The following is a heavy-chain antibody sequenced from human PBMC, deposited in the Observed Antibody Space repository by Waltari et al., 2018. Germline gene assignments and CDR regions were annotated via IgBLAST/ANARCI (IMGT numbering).Heavy chain of an antibody. CDR2: ISTYSGDS. CDR3: ARDRRISLSQSTNYFDY. CDR1: GYAFNNYG. Sequence: QVQLVQSVAEVKKPGASVKVACKASGYAFNNYGISWVRQARGQGLEWMAWISTYSGDSNYAHKIQGRVTLTTDTSTSTVYLELRSLRSDDTGVYYCARDRRISLSQSTNYFDYWGQGTLVTVAS. V-gene: IGHV1-18*01. J-gene: IGHJ4*02.